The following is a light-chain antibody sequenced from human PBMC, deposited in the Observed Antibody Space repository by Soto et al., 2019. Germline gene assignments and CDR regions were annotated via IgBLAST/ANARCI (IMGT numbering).Light chain of an antibody. CDR2: DVS. Sequence: QSALTQPRSVSGPPGQSVTISCTGTSSDVGGYNYVSWYQQHPGKAPKLMIYDVSKRPSGVPDRFSGSKSGNTASLTISGLQAEDEADYYCCSYAGSYTFEVFGGGTKLTVL. CDR1: SSDVGGYNY. V-gene: IGLV2-11*01. CDR3: CSYAGSYTFEV. J-gene: IGLJ2*01.